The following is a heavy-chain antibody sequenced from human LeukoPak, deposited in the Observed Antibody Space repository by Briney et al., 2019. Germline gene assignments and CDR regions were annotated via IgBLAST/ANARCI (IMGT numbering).Heavy chain of an antibody. Sequence: PGRSLRLSCAASGFTFGDYAISWVRQAPGKGLEWVGFIRSKDYGGTTDYAASVKGRFIISRDDSKSIAYLQMNSLKTEDTAVYYCTRDRWGGDYISRGMDVWGKGTTVTISS. J-gene: IGHJ6*04. CDR2: IRSKDYGGTT. CDR1: GFTFGDYA. D-gene: IGHD4-17*01. CDR3: TRDRWGGDYISRGMDV. V-gene: IGHV3-49*04.